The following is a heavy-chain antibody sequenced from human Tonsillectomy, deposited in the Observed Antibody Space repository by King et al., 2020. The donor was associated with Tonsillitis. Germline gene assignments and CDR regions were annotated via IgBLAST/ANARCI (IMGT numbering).Heavy chain of an antibody. CDR2: ITYDGRNK. J-gene: IGHJ4*02. CDR1: GFTFSNYG. CDR3: AKDNGEVNSSGFDY. V-gene: IGHV3-30*18. Sequence: VQLVESGGGVVQPGRSLRLSCAASGFTFSNYGIHWVRQAPGKGLEWVAVITYDGRNKKYADSVKGRFTITRDNSKNTRYLQMNSLRAEDTAVYYCAKDNGEVNSSGFDYGGQGTLVTASS. D-gene: IGHD3-22*01.